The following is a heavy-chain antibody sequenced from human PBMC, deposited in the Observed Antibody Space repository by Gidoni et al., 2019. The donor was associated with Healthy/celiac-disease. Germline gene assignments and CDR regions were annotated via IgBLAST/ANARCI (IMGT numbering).Heavy chain of an antibody. D-gene: IGHD3-22*01. CDR2: IKSKTDGGTT. CDR1: GFTFSNAW. J-gene: IGHJ3*02. CDR3: TTDLDYYDSSGYRDAFDI. Sequence: EVQLVESGGGLVKPGGSLSLSCAASGFTFSNAWMSWVRQAPGKGLEWVGRIKSKTDGGTTDYAAPVKGRFTISRDDSKNTLYLQMNSLKTEDTAVYYCTTDLDYYDSSGYRDAFDIWGQGTMVTVSS. V-gene: IGHV3-15*01.